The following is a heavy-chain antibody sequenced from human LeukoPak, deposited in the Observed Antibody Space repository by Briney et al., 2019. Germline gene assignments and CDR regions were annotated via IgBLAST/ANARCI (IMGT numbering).Heavy chain of an antibody. J-gene: IGHJ4*02. D-gene: IGHD3/OR15-3a*01. V-gene: IGHV4-39*01. CDR1: GVSISSSNSY. Sequence: SETLSLTWTVSGVSISSSNSYWGWIRQPTGEGQEWIGSIYYSGNTYYNASLKSQVSISIDTSKNQFSLRLTSVTAADTAVYYCARQTGSGLFILPGGQGTLVTVSS. CDR2: IYYSGNT. CDR3: ARQTGSGLFILP.